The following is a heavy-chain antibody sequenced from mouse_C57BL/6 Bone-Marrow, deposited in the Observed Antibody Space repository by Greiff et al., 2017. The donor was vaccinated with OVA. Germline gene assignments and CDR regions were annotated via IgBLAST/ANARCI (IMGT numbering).Heavy chain of an antibody. V-gene: IGHV1-22*01. CDR2: INPNNGGT. CDR3: ARECSYYSNYHFSYAMDY. Sequence: EVQLQQSGPELVKPGASVKMSCKASGYTFTDYNMHWVKQSHGKSLEWIGYINPNNGGTSYNQKFKGKATLTVNKSSSTAYMELRSLTSEDSAVYYCARECSYYSNYHFSYAMDYWGQGTSVTVSS. D-gene: IGHD2-5*01. CDR1: GYTFTDYN. J-gene: IGHJ4*01.